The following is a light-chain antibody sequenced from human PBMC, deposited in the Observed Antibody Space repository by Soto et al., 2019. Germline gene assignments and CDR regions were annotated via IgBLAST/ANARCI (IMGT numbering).Light chain of an antibody. V-gene: IGLV1-44*01. Sequence: QSVLSQPPSASGTPGQRVTISCSGSSSNIGSSTVNWYRQLSGTAPKLLIFNNNQRPSGVPDRVSGSKSGTSASLAISGLQSEDEADYYCATWDDSLNAWVFGGGTKVTV. J-gene: IGLJ3*02. CDR2: NNN. CDR3: ATWDDSLNAWV. CDR1: SSNIGSST.